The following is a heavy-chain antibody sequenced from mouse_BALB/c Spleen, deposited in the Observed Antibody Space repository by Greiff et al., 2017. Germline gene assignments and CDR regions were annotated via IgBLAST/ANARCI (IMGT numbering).Heavy chain of an antibody. V-gene: IGHV5-17*02. CDR3: ARGKLSHFDV. CDR2: ISSGSSTI. Sequence: EVMLVESGGGLVQPGGSRKLSCAASGFTFSSFGMHWVRQAPEKGLEWVAYISSGSSTIYYADTVKGRFTISRDNPKNTLFLQMTSLRSEDTAMYYCARGKLSHFDVWGAGTTVTVSS. CDR1: GFTFSSFG. J-gene: IGHJ1*01.